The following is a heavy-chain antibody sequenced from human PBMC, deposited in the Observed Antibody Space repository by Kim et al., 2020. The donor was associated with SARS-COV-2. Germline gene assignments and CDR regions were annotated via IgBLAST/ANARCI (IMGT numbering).Heavy chain of an antibody. D-gene: IGHD3-10*01. Sequence: KGRFTISRDNSKNTLYLQMNSLRAEDTAVYYCAREGNRFAITMVRGVIGYWGQGTLVTVSS. J-gene: IGHJ4*02. CDR3: AREGNRFAITMVRGVIGY. V-gene: IGHV3-30*01.